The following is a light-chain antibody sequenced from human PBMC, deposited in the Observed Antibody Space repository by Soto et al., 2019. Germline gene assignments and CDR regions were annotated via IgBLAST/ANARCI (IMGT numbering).Light chain of an antibody. CDR3: ATWDDSLGGPV. J-gene: IGLJ3*02. CDR1: SSNIGRNY. V-gene: IGLV1-47*01. Sequence: QSVLTQTPSVSGTPGQRVNISCSGSSSNIGRNYVYWYHQFPGTAPKLLIYRDNERPSGVPDRFSGSNSGTSASLAISGLRSGDEADYHCATWDDSLGGPVFGGGTKLTVL. CDR2: RDN.